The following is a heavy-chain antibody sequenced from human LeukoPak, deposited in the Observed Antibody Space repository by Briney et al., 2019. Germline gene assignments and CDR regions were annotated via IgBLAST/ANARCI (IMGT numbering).Heavy chain of an antibody. CDR2: IYYSGST. J-gene: IGHJ4*02. D-gene: IGHD3-22*01. V-gene: IGHV4-39*07. CDR3: ARQYYYDSSGYSFDY. Sequence: SETLSLTCTVSGGSISSSSYYWGWVRQPPGKGLEWIGSIYYSGSTYYNPSLKSRVTISVDTSKNQFSLKLSSVTAADTAVYYCARQYYYDSSGYSFDYWGQGTLVTVSS. CDR1: GGSISSSSYY.